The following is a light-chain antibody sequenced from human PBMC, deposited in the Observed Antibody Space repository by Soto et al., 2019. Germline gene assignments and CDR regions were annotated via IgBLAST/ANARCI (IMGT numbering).Light chain of an antibody. CDR1: QSVSSY. CDR3: QQRSNWPST. V-gene: IGKV3-11*01. J-gene: IGKJ4*01. Sequence: EIVLTQSPATLSLSPGERATLSCRASQSVSSYLAWYQQKPGQAPRLLIYDASNRATGIPARFSGSGSGTDFTSTISSLEPEDFAVYYGQQRSNWPSTFGGGTKVEIK. CDR2: DAS.